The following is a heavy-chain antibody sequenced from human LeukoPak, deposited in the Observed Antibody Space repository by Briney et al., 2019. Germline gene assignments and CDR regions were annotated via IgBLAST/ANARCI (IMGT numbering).Heavy chain of an antibody. CDR1: GGTFSSYA. J-gene: IGHJ4*02. CDR3: ARDLQYSYGFDY. D-gene: IGHD5-18*01. CDR2: IIPILGIA. Sequence: SVKVSCKASGGTFSSYAISWVRQAPGQGLEWMGRIIPILGIANYAQKFQGRVTITADKSTSTAYMELSSLRSEDTAVYYCARDLQYSYGFDYWGQGTLVTVSS. V-gene: IGHV1-69*04.